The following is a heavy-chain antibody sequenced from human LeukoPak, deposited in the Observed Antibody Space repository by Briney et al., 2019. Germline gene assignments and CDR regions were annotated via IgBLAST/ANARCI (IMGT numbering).Heavy chain of an antibody. Sequence: PGRSLRLSCAASGFTFTGYGMHWVRQAPGKGLEWVAVISYDGTNKYYADSVKGRFTISRDNSKNTLYLQMNSLRAEDTAVYYCAKCGSGSTVYVDVWGKGTTVTVSS. CDR1: GFTFTGYG. D-gene: IGHD1-26*01. V-gene: IGHV3-33*06. J-gene: IGHJ6*03. CDR3: AKCGSGSTVYVDV. CDR2: ISYDGTNK.